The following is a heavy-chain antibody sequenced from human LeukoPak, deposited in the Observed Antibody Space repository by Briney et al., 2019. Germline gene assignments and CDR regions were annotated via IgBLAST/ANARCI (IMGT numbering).Heavy chain of an antibody. V-gene: IGHV3-48*01. CDR3: ARDFYDFRSGYSYYFDY. CDR1: GFTFSSYS. J-gene: IGHJ4*02. D-gene: IGHD3-3*01. Sequence: GGSLRLSCAASGFTFSSYSMNWVRQAPGKGLEWVSYISSSSSTIYYADSVKGRFTISRDNAKNSLYLQMNSLRAEDTAVYYCARDFYDFRSGYSYYFDYWGQGTLVTVSS. CDR2: ISSSSSTI.